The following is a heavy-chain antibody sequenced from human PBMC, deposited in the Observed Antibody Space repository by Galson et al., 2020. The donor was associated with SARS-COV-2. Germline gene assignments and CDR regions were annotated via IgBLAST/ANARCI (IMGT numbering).Heavy chain of an antibody. V-gene: IGHV1-3*01. J-gene: IGHJ3*02. CDR2: INAGNGNT. Sequence: ASVKVSCKASGYTFTSYAMHWVRQAPGQRLEWMGWINAGNGNTKYSQKFQGRVTITRDTSASTAYMELISLRSEDTAVYYCARALYDSSGYYQTPEPADAFDIWGQGTMVTVSS. D-gene: IGHD3-22*01. CDR1: GYTFTSYA. CDR3: ARALYDSSGYYQTPEPADAFDI.